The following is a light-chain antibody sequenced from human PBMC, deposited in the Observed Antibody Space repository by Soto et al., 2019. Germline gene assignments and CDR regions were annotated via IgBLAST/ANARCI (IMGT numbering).Light chain of an antibody. CDR2: AAS. Sequence: DIQMTQSPSSLSSSVGDRVTITCRASQSISSYLNWYQQKPGKAPKLLIYAASSLQSGVPSRFSGSGSRTDFTLAISSLQPEVFATYYCQQSYSTPRTLGQGTKLEIK. CDR3: QQSYSTPRT. J-gene: IGKJ2*01. V-gene: IGKV1-39*01. CDR1: QSISSY.